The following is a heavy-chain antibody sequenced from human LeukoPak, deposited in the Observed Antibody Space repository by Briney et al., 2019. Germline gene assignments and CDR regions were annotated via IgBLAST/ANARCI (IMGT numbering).Heavy chain of an antibody. J-gene: IGHJ4*02. D-gene: IGHD3-22*01. CDR2: ISSSGGNT. V-gene: IGHV3-23*01. CDR3: AKSVYYDGGGYYYTDY. Sequence: PGGSLRLSCAASGFTFSSYAMSWVRQAPGKGLEWVSVISSSGGNTDYADSVKGRFTISRDNSQNTLYLQMNSLRAEDTAVYYCAKSVYYDGGGYYYTDYWGQGTLVTVS. CDR1: GFTFSSYA.